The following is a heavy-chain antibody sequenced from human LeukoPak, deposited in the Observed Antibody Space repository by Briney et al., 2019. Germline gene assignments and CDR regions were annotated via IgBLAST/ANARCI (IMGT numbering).Heavy chain of an antibody. CDR3: ARQGRSWGFDP. CDR2: IYYSGST. CDR1: GGSISSSSYY. V-gene: IGHV4-39*01. D-gene: IGHD3-16*01. Sequence: PSETLSLTCTVSGGSISSSSYYWGWLRQPPGKGLEWIGSIYYSGSTYYNPSLKSRVTISVDTSKNQFSLKLSSVTAADTAVYYCARQGRSWGFDPWGQGTLVTVSS. J-gene: IGHJ5*02.